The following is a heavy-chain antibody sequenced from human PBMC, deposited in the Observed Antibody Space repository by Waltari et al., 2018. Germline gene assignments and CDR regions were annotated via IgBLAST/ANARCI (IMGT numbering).Heavy chain of an antibody. Sequence: QVRLLQSGAEVKKPGSSVKVSCQASGDTFSSYAIKWVRQAPGQGLEWMGRIIPILGLTNYAQKFQGRVTITADKSTTTAYMELSSLRSEDTAVYYCARGGDATQTNYYYYGLDVWGQGTTVTVSS. CDR3: ARGGDATQTNYYYYGLDV. CDR2: IIPILGLT. D-gene: IGHD2-15*01. J-gene: IGHJ6*02. CDR1: GDTFSSYA. V-gene: IGHV1-69*09.